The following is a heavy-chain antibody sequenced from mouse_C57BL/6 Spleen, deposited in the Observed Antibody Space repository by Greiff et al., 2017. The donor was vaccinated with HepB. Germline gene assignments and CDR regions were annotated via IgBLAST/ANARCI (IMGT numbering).Heavy chain of an antibody. CDR2: INPNYGTT. Sequence: EVKLVESGPELVKPGASVKISCKASGYSFTDYNMNWVKQSNGKSLEWIGVINPNYGTTSYNQKFKGKATLTVDQSSSTAYMQLNSLTSEDSAVYYCAREENYDGYPYYFDYWGQGTTLTVSS. J-gene: IGHJ2*01. D-gene: IGHD2-3*01. CDR3: AREENYDGYPYYFDY. CDR1: GYSFTDYN. V-gene: IGHV1-39*01.